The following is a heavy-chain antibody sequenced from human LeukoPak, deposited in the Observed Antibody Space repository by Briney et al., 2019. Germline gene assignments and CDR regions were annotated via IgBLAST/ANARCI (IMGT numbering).Heavy chain of an antibody. D-gene: IGHD1-26*01. CDR1: GGTFSSYT. CDR3: ARDIGGSYPAADY. V-gene: IGHV1-69*04. CDR2: TIPILGIA. J-gene: IGHJ4*02. Sequence: SVKVSCKASGGTFSSYTISWVRQAPGQGLEWMGRTIPILGIANYAQKFQGRVTITADKSTSTAYMELSSLRSEDTAVYYCARDIGGSYPAADYWGQGTLVTVSS.